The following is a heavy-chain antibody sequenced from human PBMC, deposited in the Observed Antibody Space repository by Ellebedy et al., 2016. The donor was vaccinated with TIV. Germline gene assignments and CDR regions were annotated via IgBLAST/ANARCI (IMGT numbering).Heavy chain of an antibody. CDR1: GFTFSSYA. D-gene: IGHD3-3*01. CDR3: ARGFLEWLLIGGVFYY. Sequence: GGSLRLSXAASGFTFSSYAMHWVRQAPGKGLEWVAVISYDGSNKYYADSVKGRFTISRDNSKNTLYLQMNSLRAEDTAVYYCARGFLEWLLIGGVFYYWGQGTLVTVSS. CDR2: ISYDGSNK. J-gene: IGHJ4*02. V-gene: IGHV3-30-3*01.